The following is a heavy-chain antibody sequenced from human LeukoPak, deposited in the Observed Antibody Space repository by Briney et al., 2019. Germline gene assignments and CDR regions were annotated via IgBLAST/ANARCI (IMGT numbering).Heavy chain of an antibody. CDR1: GFTFSNYA. CDR2: ISYVGTKK. D-gene: IGHD5-18*01. Sequence: GRSLRLSCAASGFTFSNYAMHWVRQAPDRGLECVAIISYVGTKKYYADSVKGRFTISRDDSENTLYLQMNSLRAEDTGVYYCARDSYGFDCWGQGTLVTVPS. V-gene: IGHV3-30*04. CDR3: ARDSYGFDC. J-gene: IGHJ4*02.